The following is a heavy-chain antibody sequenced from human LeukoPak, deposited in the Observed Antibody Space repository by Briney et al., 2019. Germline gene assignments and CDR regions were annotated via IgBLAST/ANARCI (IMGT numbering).Heavy chain of an antibody. CDR3: AKDGGLWVSAHWGDS. CDR1: GFTFSSYT. CDR2: ITTSYGNT. Sequence: GGSLRLSCAASGFTFSSYTMSWVRQAPGKGLEWVSTITTSYGNTYYADSVKGRFTVSRHNSKNTLFLQMNRRSAGDSAVYYCAKDGGLWVSAHWGDSWGRGTLVTVSS. D-gene: IGHD7-27*01. V-gene: IGHV3-23*01. J-gene: IGHJ4*02.